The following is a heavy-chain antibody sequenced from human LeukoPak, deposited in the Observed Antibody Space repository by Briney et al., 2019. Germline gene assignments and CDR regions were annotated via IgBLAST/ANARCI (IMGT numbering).Heavy chain of an antibody. Sequence: GRSLRLSCAASGFAFSDYGMHWVRQAPGRGLEWPAVISYDGSNKYYADSVKGRFTISKDKSKNTLYLEMNSLRGEDTAVYYCAKATTVTHSGWFDSWGQGTLVTVSS. V-gene: IGHV3-30*18. CDR3: AKATTVTHSGWFDS. CDR2: ISYDGSNK. J-gene: IGHJ5*01. D-gene: IGHD4-17*01. CDR1: GFAFSDYG.